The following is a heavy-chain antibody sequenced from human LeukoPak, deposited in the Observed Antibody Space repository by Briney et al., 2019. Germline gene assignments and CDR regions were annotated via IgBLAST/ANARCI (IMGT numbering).Heavy chain of an antibody. D-gene: IGHD3-10*01. CDR3: ARGDPNYYGSGSYYNGGDWFDP. V-gene: IGHV4-34*01. Sequence: SETLSLTCTVSGGSISSYYWSWIRQPPGKGLEWIGEINHSGSTNYNPSLKSRVTISVDTSKNQFSLKLSSVTAADTAVYYCARGDPNYYGSGSYYNGGDWFDPWGQGTLVTVSS. CDR1: GGSISSYY. CDR2: INHSGST. J-gene: IGHJ5*02.